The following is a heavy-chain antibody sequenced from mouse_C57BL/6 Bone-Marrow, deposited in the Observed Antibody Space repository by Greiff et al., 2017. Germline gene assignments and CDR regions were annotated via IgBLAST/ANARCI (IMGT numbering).Heavy chain of an antibody. V-gene: IGHV1-81*01. J-gene: IGHJ2*01. Sequence: QVQLQQSGAELARPGASVKLSCKASGYTFTSYGISWVKQRTGQGLEWIGEIYPRSGNTYYNEKFKGKATLTADKSSSTAYMELRSLTSEDSAVYVCARERINKYDGDYWGQGTTRT. CDR2: IYPRSGNT. CDR1: GYTFTSYG. D-gene: IGHD2-14*01. CDR3: ARERINKYDGDY.